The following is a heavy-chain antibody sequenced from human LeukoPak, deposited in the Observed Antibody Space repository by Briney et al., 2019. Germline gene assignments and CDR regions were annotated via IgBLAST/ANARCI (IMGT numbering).Heavy chain of an antibody. J-gene: IGHJ3*02. CDR3: ARSSRDGYNRGAFDI. CDR1: GGSISSYY. CDR2: IYYSGST. D-gene: IGHD5-24*01. Sequence: KPSETLSLTCTVSGGSISSYYWSWIRQPPGKGLEWIGYIYYSGSTNYNPSLKSRVTISVDTSKNQFSLKLSSVTAADTAVYYCARSSRDGYNRGAFDIWGQGTMVTV. V-gene: IGHV4-59*08.